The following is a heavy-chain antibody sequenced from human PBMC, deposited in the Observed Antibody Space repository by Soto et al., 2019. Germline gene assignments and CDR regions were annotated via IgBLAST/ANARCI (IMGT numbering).Heavy chain of an antibody. CDR2: IIPIFGTS. CDR1: GGTFSSYA. Sequence: GASVKVSCKASGGTFSSYAISGVRQAPGQGLEWMGGIIPIFGTSNYSQRFQGRVTITADKSTSTAYMELSSLRSEDKAVYYCARGHSSGRYSSGWYPGYYYYYGMDVWGQGTTVTVSS. D-gene: IGHD6-19*01. V-gene: IGHV1-69*06. CDR3: ARGHSSGRYSSGWYPGYYYYYGMDV. J-gene: IGHJ6*02.